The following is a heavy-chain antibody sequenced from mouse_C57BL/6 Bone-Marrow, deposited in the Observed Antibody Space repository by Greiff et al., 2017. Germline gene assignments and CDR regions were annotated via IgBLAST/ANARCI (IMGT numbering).Heavy chain of an antibody. CDR2: ISDGGSYT. CDR1: GFTFSSYA. Sequence: EVKLEESGGGLVKPGGSLKLSCAASGFTFSSYAMYWVRQTPEKRLEWVATISDGGSYTYYPDNVKGRFTIARDNAKNNLYLQMSHLNSEDTAMYYCARVDAMDYWGQGTSATVTS. V-gene: IGHV5-4*03. J-gene: IGHJ4*01. CDR3: ARVDAMDY.